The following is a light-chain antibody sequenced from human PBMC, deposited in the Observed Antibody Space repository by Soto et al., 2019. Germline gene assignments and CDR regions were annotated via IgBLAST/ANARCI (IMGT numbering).Light chain of an antibody. V-gene: IGKV1-33*01. Sequence: IQMTQSPSTLSASVGDRVTITCRASQSFSSWLAWYQQKPGRAPKLLIYDASNLEAGVPSRFRGSGSGTDFTFTISRLQPEDIATYYCQQYENRPTFGQGTRLEIK. CDR2: DAS. J-gene: IGKJ5*01. CDR3: QQYENRPT. CDR1: QSFSSW.